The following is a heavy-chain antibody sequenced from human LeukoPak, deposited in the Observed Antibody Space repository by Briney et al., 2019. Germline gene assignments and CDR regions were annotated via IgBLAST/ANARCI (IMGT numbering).Heavy chain of an antibody. CDR1: GGSFSGYY. D-gene: IGHD6-6*01. V-gene: IGHV4-34*01. CDR2: INHSGST. CDR3: ASQGGIAARRNGRRYNWFDP. Sequence: NPSETLSLTCAVYGGSFSGYYWSWIRQPPGKGLEWIGEINHSGSTNYNSSLKSRVTISVDTSKNQFSLKLSSVTAADTAVYYCASQGGIAARRNGRRYNWFDPWGQGTLVTVSS. J-gene: IGHJ5*02.